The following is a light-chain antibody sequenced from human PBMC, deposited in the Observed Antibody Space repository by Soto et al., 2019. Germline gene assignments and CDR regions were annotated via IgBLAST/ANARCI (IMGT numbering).Light chain of an antibody. J-gene: IGLJ1*01. CDR1: ASSIGNDY. CDR3: GAWDSSLNVYV. Sequence: VVTQPPSVSAAPGHKVTISCSGTASSIGNDYVSWYQQLPGEAPQLLIYDNNRRPSGIPDRFSGSRSDTSATLGITGLQTGDEADYYCGAWDSSLNVYVFGTGTKVTVL. CDR2: DNN. V-gene: IGLV1-51*01.